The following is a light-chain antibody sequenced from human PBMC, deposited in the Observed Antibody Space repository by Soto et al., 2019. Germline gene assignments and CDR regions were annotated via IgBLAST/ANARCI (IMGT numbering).Light chain of an antibody. V-gene: IGKV3-20*01. Sequence: EIVLTQSPGTLSLSPGESATLSCRASQSVSSSYLAWYQQKHGQAPRLLIYGASSRATGIPDRFSGSGSGTDFTLTISRLEAEDFAVSCCQQYGNSHITFGQVTRLEIK. CDR3: QQYGNSHIT. CDR2: GAS. CDR1: QSVSSSY. J-gene: IGKJ5*01.